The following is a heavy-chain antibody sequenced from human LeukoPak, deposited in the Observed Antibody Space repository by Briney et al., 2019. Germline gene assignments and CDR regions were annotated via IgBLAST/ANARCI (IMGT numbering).Heavy chain of an antibody. Sequence: GRSLRLSCAASGFTFSTYGMHWVRQAPGKGLEWVAAISYDGSNEYYADSVKGRFTISRDNSKNTLYLQMSSLRAEDTAVYYCAKEFNRGLRDYWGQGTLVTVPS. D-gene: IGHD2-21*01. J-gene: IGHJ4*02. CDR2: ISYDGSNE. CDR3: AKEFNRGLRDY. V-gene: IGHV3-30*18. CDR1: GFTFSTYG.